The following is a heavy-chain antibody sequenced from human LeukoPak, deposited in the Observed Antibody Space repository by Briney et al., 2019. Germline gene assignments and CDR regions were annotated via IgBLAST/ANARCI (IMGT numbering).Heavy chain of an antibody. CDR3: ARDPGIAAAGDPYFDY. D-gene: IGHD6-13*01. Sequence: EASVKVSCKASGYTFTGYYMHWVRQAPGQGLEWMGWINPNSGGTNYAQKFQGRVTMTRDTSISTAYMELSRLRSDDTAVYYCARDPGIAAAGDPYFDYWGQGTLVTVSS. CDR1: GYTFTGYY. V-gene: IGHV1-2*02. J-gene: IGHJ4*02. CDR2: INPNSGGT.